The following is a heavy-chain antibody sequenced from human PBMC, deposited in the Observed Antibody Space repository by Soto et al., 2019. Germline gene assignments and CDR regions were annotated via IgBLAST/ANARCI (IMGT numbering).Heavy chain of an antibody. Sequence: QVRLVQSGAEVKKPGASVKVSCKTSGYTFSMHAIHWVRQAPGQGLEWMGWINAGNGDTKYSEKFQDRVAITRDAYASAANMEVRSLRSEDTAIYYCARDEGGWNSIEGGFVKFILDYWGQGSVVTVSS. D-gene: IGHD1-7*01. CDR1: GYTFSMHA. CDR2: INAGNGDT. CDR3: ARDEGGWNSIEGGFVKFILDY. J-gene: IGHJ4*02. V-gene: IGHV1-3*01.